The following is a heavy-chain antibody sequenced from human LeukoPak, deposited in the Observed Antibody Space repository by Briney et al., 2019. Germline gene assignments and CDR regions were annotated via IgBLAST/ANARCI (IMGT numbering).Heavy chain of an antibody. D-gene: IGHD2-15*01. CDR3: ARQASYCSGGSCYGWFDP. J-gene: IGHJ5*02. Sequence: ASVKVSCKASGYTFTGYYMHWVRQAPGQGLEWMGRINPNSGGTNYAQKLQGRVTMTTDTSTSTAYMELRSLRSDDTAVYYCARQASYCSGGSCYGWFDPWGQGTLVTVSS. V-gene: IGHV1-2*06. CDR2: INPNSGGT. CDR1: GYTFTGYY.